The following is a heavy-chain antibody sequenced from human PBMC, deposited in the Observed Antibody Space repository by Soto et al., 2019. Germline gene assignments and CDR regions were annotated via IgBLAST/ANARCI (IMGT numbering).Heavy chain of an antibody. D-gene: IGHD5-12*01. CDR2: IKVDSGNT. CDR1: GYTFTRYG. CDR3: TRDLLPRYSFSGFDP. V-gene: IGHV1-3*01. Sequence: ASVKVSCKASGYTFTRYGIHWVRQAPGQRLEWMGWIKVDSGNTEYSQKFQARVTITRDTSASTAYMEMRSLTSEDTALYYCTRDLLPRYSFSGFDPWGQGTQVTVSS. J-gene: IGHJ5*02.